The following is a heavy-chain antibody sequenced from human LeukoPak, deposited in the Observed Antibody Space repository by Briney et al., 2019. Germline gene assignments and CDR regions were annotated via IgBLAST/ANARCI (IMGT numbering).Heavy chain of an antibody. CDR2: IYPGDSDT. CDR1: GYKFTSYW. V-gene: IGHV5-51*01. Sequence: GESLKISCKGSGYKFTSYWIGWVRQMPGKGLEWMGIIYPGDSDTRYSPSFQGQVTISADKSISTAYLQWRSLKASDSAMFYCAVAPLRQPWVDFWGQGTLVTVSS. D-gene: IGHD1-1*01. J-gene: IGHJ4*02. CDR3: AVAPLRQPWVDF.